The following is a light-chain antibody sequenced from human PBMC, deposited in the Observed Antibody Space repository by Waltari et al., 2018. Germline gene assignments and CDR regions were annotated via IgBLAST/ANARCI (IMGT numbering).Light chain of an antibody. V-gene: IGLV2-14*03. CDR3: SSYTSSSTLDVV. CDR2: YVS. CDR1: SSDAGGYNY. Sequence: QSALTQPASVSGSPGQSITISCTGTSSDAGGYNYLSWHQQHPVKAPNRMIYYVSNRPSGVSNRFSGSKSGNTASLTISGLQAEDEADYYCSSYTSSSTLDVVFGGGTKLTVL. J-gene: IGLJ2*01.